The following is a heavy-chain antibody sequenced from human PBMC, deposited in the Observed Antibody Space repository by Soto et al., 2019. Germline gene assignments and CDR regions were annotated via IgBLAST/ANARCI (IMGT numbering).Heavy chain of an antibody. J-gene: IGHJ4*02. CDR3: ARDRLGYCSGGSCYFYGPLDY. CDR1: GYTFTSYW. V-gene: IGHV1-18*01. CDR2: ISAYNGNT. Sequence: GASVKVSCKASGYTFTSYWISWVRHAPGQGLEWMGWISAYNGNTNYAQKLQGRVTMTTDTSTSTAYMELRSLRSDDTAVYYCARDRLGYCSGGSCYFYGPLDYWGQGTLVTVSS. D-gene: IGHD2-15*01.